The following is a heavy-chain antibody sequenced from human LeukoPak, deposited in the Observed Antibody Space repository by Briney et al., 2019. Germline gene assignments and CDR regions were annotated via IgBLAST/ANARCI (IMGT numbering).Heavy chain of an antibody. CDR2: INPNSGGT. Sequence: ASVKVSCKASGYTFTGYYMHWVRQAPGQGLEWMGWINPNSGGTNYAQKFQGRVTMTRDTSISTAYMELSRLRSDDTAVYYCARVKSKTGTTGMGWFDPWGQGTLVTVSS. CDR1: GYTFTGYY. J-gene: IGHJ5*02. CDR3: ARVKSKTGTTGMGWFDP. D-gene: IGHD1-7*01. V-gene: IGHV1-2*02.